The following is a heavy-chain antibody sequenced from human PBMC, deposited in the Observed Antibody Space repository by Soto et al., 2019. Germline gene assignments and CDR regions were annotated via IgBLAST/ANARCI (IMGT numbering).Heavy chain of an antibody. J-gene: IGHJ6*02. D-gene: IGHD2-2*01. CDR3: ARSQGSSTSLEIYYYYYYGMDV. CDR1: GGTFSSYA. V-gene: IGHV1-69*13. CDR2: IIPISGTA. Sequence: SVKVSCKASGGTFSSYAISWVRQAPGQGLEWKGGIIPISGTANYAQKFQGRVTTTADESTSTAYMELSSLRSEDTAVYYCARSQGSSTSLEIYYYYYYGMDVWGQGTTVTVSS.